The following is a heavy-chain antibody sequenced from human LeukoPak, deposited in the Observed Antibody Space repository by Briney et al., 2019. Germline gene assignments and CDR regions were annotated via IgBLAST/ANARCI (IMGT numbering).Heavy chain of an antibody. V-gene: IGHV3-21*01. J-gene: IGHJ4*02. CDR1: GFTFSSYS. CDR2: ISSSSSYI. D-gene: IGHD3-16*02. CDR3: ARDSSYDYVWGSYRASFDY. Sequence: GGSLRLSCAASGFTFSSYSMNWVRQAPGKGLEWVSSISSSSSYIYYADSVKGRFTISRDNAKNSLYLQMNSLRAEDTAVYYCARDSSYDYVWGSYRASFDYWGQGTLVTVPS.